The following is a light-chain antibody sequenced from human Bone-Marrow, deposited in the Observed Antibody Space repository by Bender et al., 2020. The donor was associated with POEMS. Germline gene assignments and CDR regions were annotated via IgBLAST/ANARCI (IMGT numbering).Light chain of an antibody. Sequence: SSVLTQAPSVSVAPGQTARITCGGYNIGSKGVHWYQQKPGQAPALVVYDASHRPSGIPERFSGSSSGNTATLTITTVEGGDEADYYCQVWDIRSDVVFGGGTRLTVL. J-gene: IGLJ2*01. V-gene: IGLV3-21*02. CDR1: NIGSKG. CDR3: QVWDIRSDVV. CDR2: DAS.